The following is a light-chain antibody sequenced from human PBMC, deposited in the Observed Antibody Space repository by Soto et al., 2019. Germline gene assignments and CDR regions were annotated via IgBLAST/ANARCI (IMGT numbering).Light chain of an antibody. CDR1: QSVSSSY. J-gene: IGKJ4*01. CDR3: QQYNNWPALT. V-gene: IGKV3-15*01. Sequence: EIVLRQSPGTLSLSPGERATLSCRAIQSVSSSYLAWYQQKPGQAPRLLIYGASTRATGIPARFSGSGSGTEFTLTISSLQSEDFAVYYCQQYNNWPALTFGGGTKVDIK. CDR2: GAS.